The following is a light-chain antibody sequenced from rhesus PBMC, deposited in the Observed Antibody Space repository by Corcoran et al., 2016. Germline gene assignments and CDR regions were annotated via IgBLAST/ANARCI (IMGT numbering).Light chain of an antibody. V-gene: IGKV1-22*01. Sequence: DIQMTQSPSSLSASVGDTVTITCRASQSISSWLAWYQQIPGKAPKLLIYKASSLQSGVPSRFSGSGSGTDFTLTISSLQSEDFATYYCKQYSSSPLTCDGGTKVELK. CDR3: KQYSSSPLT. CDR2: KAS. CDR1: QSISSW. J-gene: IGKJ4*01.